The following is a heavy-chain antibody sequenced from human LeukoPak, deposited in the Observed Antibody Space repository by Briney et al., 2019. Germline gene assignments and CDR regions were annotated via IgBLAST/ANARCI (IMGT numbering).Heavy chain of an antibody. CDR3: ATSFRVRGVIIPWFDP. V-gene: IGHV4-59*01. CDR1: GGSISSYY. J-gene: IGHJ5*02. CDR2: IFYTGST. Sequence: SETLSLTCTVSGGSISSYYWSWIRQLPGKGLECIGYIFYTGSTNYNPSLRSRVTISVDTSKNQFSLKLSSVTAADTAVYYCATSFRVRGVIIPWFDPWGQGTLVTVSS. D-gene: IGHD3-10*01.